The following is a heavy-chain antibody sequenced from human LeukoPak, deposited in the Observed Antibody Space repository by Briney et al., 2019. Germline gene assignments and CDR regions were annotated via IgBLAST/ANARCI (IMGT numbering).Heavy chain of an antibody. Sequence: ASVKVSCKAPGYTFTSCDINWVRQATGQGLEWMGWMNPNSGNTGYGQSFQGRITMTRDISIGTAYMELSNLTSEDTAIYYCTRGSSGRRDNWGQGTLVTVS. CDR3: TRGSSGRRDN. J-gene: IGHJ4*02. CDR2: MNPNSGNT. V-gene: IGHV1-8*01. CDR1: GYTFTSCD. D-gene: IGHD6-19*01.